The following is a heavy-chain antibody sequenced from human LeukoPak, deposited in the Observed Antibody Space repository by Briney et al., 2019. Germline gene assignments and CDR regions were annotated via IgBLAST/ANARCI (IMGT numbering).Heavy chain of an antibody. V-gene: IGHV3-48*03. CDR1: GFTFITYE. J-gene: IGHJ4*02. Sequence: GGSLRLSCGASGFTFITYELYWVRQAPGKGLEWVSYISTSGGTMYYADSVKGRFTISRDNAKNSLYLQMNSLRAEDTAVYYCAVSVGASPNYFDYWGQGTLVTVSS. CDR3: AVSVGASPNYFDY. D-gene: IGHD1-26*01. CDR2: ISTSGGTM.